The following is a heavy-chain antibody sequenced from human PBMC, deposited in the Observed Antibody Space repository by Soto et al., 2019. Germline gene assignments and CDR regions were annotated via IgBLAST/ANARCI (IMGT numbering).Heavy chain of an antibody. CDR1: GYTFTSDG. Sequence: QVQLVQSGAEVKNPGASVKVSCEASGYTFTSDGISWVRQAPGQGLEWMGWINTHNGDTNYAQKFQGRGTMTTDTPTSTAYMEVRSLGSDDTAIYYCARDQGHCDTTSCQRHYFYPWGQGPLVTASS. D-gene: IGHD2-2*01. V-gene: IGHV1-18*04. CDR3: ARDQGHCDTTSCQRHYFYP. CDR2: INTHNGDT. J-gene: IGHJ5*02.